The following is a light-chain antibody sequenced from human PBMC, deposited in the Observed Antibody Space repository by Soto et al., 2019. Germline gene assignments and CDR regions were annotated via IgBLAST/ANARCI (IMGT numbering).Light chain of an antibody. CDR2: DAS. CDR3: QQRVNWPPT. Sequence: FDLTQSPGTLSLSPWERATLSCRAGQSVSDYLAWYQQKPGQPPRLLFFDASNRATGVPARFSAGGSGTDFTLIISSLEPEDFAVYYCQQRVNWPPTFGGGTKVDIK. CDR1: QSVSDY. J-gene: IGKJ4*01. V-gene: IGKV3-11*01.